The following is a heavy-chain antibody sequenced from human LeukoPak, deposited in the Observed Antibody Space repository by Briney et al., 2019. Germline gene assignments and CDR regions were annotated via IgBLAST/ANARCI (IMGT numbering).Heavy chain of an antibody. J-gene: IGHJ4*02. V-gene: IGHV3-74*01. CDR1: VFPFSRYW. CDR3: ARVLPNSNRQTDC. Sequence: PGGALRLSCAASVFPFSRYWMHWVRQAPGKGVVWVSRIRYDRSRINYADSVRGRFTISRDNAENTLYLQMKSLRAGETAVCFCARVLPNSNRQTDCWSQGTLLTVHS. D-gene: IGHD2-8*01. CDR2: IRYDRSRI.